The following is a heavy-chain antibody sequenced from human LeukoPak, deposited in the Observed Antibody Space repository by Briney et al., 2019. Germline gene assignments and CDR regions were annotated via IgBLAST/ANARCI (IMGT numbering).Heavy chain of an antibody. D-gene: IGHD1-7*01. CDR2: IIPIFGTA. CDR1: GGTFSSYA. V-gene: IGHV1-69*05. Sequence: ASVKVSSKASGGTFSSYAISWVLQAPGQGLEWMGRIIPIFGTANYAQKFQGRVTITTDESTSTAYMELSSLRSEDTAVYYCARDDLNYEYDYWGQGTLVTVSS. J-gene: IGHJ4*02. CDR3: ARDDLNYEYDY.